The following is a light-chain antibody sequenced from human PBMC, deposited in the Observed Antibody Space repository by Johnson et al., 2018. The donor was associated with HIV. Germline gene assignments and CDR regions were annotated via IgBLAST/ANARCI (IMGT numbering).Light chain of an antibody. V-gene: IGLV1-51*01. Sequence: QSVLTQPPSVSAAPGQTVTISCSGSSSNIGNNYVSWYQQLPGTAPKLLIYDNNKRPSGIPDRFSGSKSGTSATLAITGRQTGYEADYYCGTWDASLSAGVFGPGTKVGVL. CDR3: GTWDASLSAGV. CDR1: SSNIGNNY. J-gene: IGLJ1*01. CDR2: DNN.